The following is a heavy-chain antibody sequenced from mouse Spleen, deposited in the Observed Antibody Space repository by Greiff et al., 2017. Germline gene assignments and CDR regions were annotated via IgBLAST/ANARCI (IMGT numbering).Heavy chain of an antibody. CDR3: ARPASRDGDWFAY. Sequence: EVQGVESGGGLVQPGGSLKLSCAASGFTFSSYTMSWVRQTPEKRLEWVAYISNGGGSTYYPDTVKGRFTISRDNAKNTLYLQMSSLKSEDTAMYYCARPASRDGDWFAYWGQGTLVTVSA. CDR1: GFTFSSYT. CDR2: ISNGGGST. D-gene: IGHD1-2*01. V-gene: IGHV5-12-2*01. J-gene: IGHJ3*01.